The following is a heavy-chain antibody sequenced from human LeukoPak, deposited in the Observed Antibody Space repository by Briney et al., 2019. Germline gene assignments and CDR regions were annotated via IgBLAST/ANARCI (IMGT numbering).Heavy chain of an antibody. J-gene: IGHJ6*02. CDR1: VFTFSRYA. Sequence: VGSLRLSCAASVFTFSRYAMSWVRQAPGKGLKWGLSISGSGGSTYYADSVKGRFTISRDNSKNTLYLQMNSLRAEDTAVYYCAMPGDGDYGGLRYYYYGMDVCGQGTTVTVSS. D-gene: IGHD4-23*01. V-gene: IGHV3-23*01. CDR3: AMPGDGDYGGLRYYYYGMDV. CDR2: ISGSGGST.